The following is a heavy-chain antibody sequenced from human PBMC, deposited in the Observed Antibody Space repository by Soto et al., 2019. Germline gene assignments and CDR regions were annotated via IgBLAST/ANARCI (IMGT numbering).Heavy chain of an antibody. V-gene: IGHV4-34*01. CDR1: GGSFSGYY. D-gene: IGHD2-2*01. CDR3: ARGRRSPYCSSTSCYYYGMDV. Sequence: QVQLQQWGAGLLKPSETLSLTCAVYGGSFSGYYWSWIRQPPGKGLEWIGEINHSGSTNYNPSLKXXVTISVDTSKXXFXLXXRSVPAADTAVYYCARGRRSPYCSSTSCYYYGMDVWGQGTTVTVSS. J-gene: IGHJ6*02. CDR2: INHSGST.